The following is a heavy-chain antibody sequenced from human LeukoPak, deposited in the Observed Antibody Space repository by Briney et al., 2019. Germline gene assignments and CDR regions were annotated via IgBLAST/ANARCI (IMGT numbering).Heavy chain of an antibody. V-gene: IGHV3-23*01. J-gene: IGHJ4*02. CDR2: ISGSGGST. D-gene: IGHD3-22*01. CDR1: GFTFSSYA. Sequence: GGSLRLSCAASGFTFSSYAMSWVRQAPGKGLEWVSAISGSGGSTYYADSVKGRFTISRDNSKNTLYLQMNNLRAEDTAVYYCARGYYDSSGYSPGDYWGQGTLVTVSS. CDR3: ARGYYDSSGYSPGDY.